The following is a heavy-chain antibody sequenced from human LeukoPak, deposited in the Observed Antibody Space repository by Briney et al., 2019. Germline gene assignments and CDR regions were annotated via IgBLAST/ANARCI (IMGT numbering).Heavy chain of an antibody. Sequence: GASVKVSCKASGYTFTSCYIHWVRQAPGQGLEWMGVFNPSDDSTTYAQKLQGRVTMTRDTSTSTVYMELSSLGSEDTAVYYCARVTRDTYYFDSWGQGTLVTVSS. D-gene: IGHD1-14*01. CDR1: GYTFTSCY. CDR3: ARVTRDTYYFDS. V-gene: IGHV1-46*01. J-gene: IGHJ4*02. CDR2: FNPSDDST.